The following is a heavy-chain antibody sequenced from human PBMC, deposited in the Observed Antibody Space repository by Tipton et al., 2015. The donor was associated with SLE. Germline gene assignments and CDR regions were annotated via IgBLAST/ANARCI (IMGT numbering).Heavy chain of an antibody. CDR3: AKDIGGSIAALVY. CDR1: RFTFSKFA. J-gene: IGHJ4*02. D-gene: IGHD6-6*01. CDR2: ISWDGGST. Sequence: SLRLSCAASRFTFSKFAMTWVRQAPGKGLEWVSLISWDGGSTYYADSVKGRFTISRDNSKNSLYLQMNSLRTEDTALYYCAKDIGGSIAALVYWGQGTLVTVSS. V-gene: IGHV3-43*01.